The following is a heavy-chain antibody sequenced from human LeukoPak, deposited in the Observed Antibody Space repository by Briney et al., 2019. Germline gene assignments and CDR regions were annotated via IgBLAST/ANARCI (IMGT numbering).Heavy chain of an antibody. Sequence: GRSLRLSCAASGFTFSSYAMHWVRQAPGKGLEWVAVISYDGSNKYYADSVKGRFTISRDNSKNTLYLQMNSLRAEDTAVYYCASLSGTTVNWFDPWGQGTLVTVSS. V-gene: IGHV3-30*04. CDR3: ASLSGTTVNWFDP. D-gene: IGHD1-7*01. J-gene: IGHJ5*02. CDR2: ISYDGSNK. CDR1: GFTFSSYA.